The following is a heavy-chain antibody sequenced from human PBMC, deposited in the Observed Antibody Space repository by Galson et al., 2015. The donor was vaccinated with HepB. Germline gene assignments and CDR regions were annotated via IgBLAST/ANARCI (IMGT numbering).Heavy chain of an antibody. Sequence: SLRLSCAASGFTFSDYHMSWIRQAPGKGLEWVSYISSSSSYTNYADSVKGRFTISRDNAKNSLYLQMNSLRAEDTAVYYCARSGVYYYDSSGYPGAFDIWGQGTMVTVSS. J-gene: IGHJ3*02. CDR2: ISSSSSYT. CDR3: ARSGVYYYDSSGYPGAFDI. CDR1: GFTFSDYH. D-gene: IGHD3-22*01. V-gene: IGHV3-11*06.